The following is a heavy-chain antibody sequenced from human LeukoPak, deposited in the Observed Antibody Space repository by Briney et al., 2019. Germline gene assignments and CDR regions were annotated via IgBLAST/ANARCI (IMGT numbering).Heavy chain of an antibody. CDR3: ANLNPLYSSPRDY. Sequence: PGRSLRLSCAASGFTFSSYGMHWVRQAPGKGLEWVAVIWYDGSNKYYADSVKGRFTISRDNSKNTLYLQMNSLRAEDTAVYYCANLNPLYSSPRDYWGQGTLVTVSS. V-gene: IGHV3-33*06. D-gene: IGHD6-13*01. CDR1: GFTFSSYG. J-gene: IGHJ4*02. CDR2: IWYDGSNK.